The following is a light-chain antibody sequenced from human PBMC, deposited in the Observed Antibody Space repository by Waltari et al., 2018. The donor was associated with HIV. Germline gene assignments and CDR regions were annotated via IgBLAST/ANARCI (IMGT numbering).Light chain of an antibody. CDR3: YSAADNNISF. CDR1: LLGTKY. CDR2: KDS. V-gene: IGLV3-27*01. Sequence: SFELTQPSSVSVAQGQNARITCSGDLLGTKYAWWFQQKPGQAPLLVIYKDSERPSGIPDRFSGSNSETTVTLTISGAQVEDEADYYCYSAADNNISFFGGGTKLTVL. J-gene: IGLJ2*01.